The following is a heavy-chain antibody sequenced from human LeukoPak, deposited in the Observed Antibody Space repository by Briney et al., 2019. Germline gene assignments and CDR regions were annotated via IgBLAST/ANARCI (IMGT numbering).Heavy chain of an antibody. Sequence: ASVKVSCKASGYTFTSYDINWVRQATGQGLEWMGWMNPNSGNTGCAQKFQGRVTITRNTSISTAYMELSSLRSEDTAVYYCARGLGITGTENWFDPWGQGTLVTVSS. CDR3: ARGLGITGTENWFDP. V-gene: IGHV1-8*03. D-gene: IGHD1-20*01. CDR1: GYTFTSYD. J-gene: IGHJ5*02. CDR2: MNPNSGNT.